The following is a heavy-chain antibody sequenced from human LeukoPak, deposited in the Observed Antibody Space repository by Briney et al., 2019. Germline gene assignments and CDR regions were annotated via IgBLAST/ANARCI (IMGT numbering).Heavy chain of an antibody. CDR2: ISYDGSNK. J-gene: IGHJ4*02. CDR1: GFTFSSYA. V-gene: IGHV3-30-3*01. D-gene: IGHD3-3*01. CDR3: ARVPDYYDFWSGSY. Sequence: GGSLRLSCAASGFTFSSYAMHWVRQAPGKGLEWVAVISYDGSNKYYADSVKGRFTISRDNSKNTLYLQMNSLRAEDTAVYYCARVPDYYDFWSGSYWGQGTLVTVSS.